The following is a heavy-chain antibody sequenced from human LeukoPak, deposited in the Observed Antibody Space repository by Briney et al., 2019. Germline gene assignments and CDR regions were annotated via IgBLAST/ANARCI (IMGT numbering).Heavy chain of an antibody. CDR2: IIPIFGTA. Sequence: SVKVSCKASGGTFSSYAISWVRQAPGQGLEWMGGIIPIFGTANCAQKFQGRVTITADESTSTAYMELSSLRSEDTAVYYCARASRMATIVSPYYYYGMDVWGQGTTVTVSS. CDR3: ARASRMATIVSPYYYYGMDV. J-gene: IGHJ6*02. CDR1: GGTFSSYA. V-gene: IGHV1-69*13. D-gene: IGHD5-24*01.